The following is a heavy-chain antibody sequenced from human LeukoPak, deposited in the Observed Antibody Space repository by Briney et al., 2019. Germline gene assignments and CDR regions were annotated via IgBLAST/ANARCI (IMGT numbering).Heavy chain of an antibody. CDR2: IYYSGST. Sequence: SETLSLTCTVSGGSISSSSYYWGWIRQPPGKGLKWIGSIYYSGSTYYNPSLKSRVTISVDTSKNQFSLKLSSVTAADTAVYYCASVIAAAGSFDYWGQGTLSPSPQ. CDR3: ASVIAAAGSFDY. D-gene: IGHD6-13*01. V-gene: IGHV4-39*01. CDR1: GGSISSSSYY. J-gene: IGHJ4*02.